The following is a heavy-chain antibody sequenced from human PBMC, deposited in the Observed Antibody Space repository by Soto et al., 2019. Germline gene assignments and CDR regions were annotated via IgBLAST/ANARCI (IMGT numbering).Heavy chain of an antibody. V-gene: IGHV5-51*01. D-gene: IGHD2-15*01. CDR3: ARTGIGRSFDP. Sequence: PGESLKISCMGSGYSFTTFSIAWLRQMPGKGLEWMGIINPGDSDTTYSPSFQGQVTISADKSISTAYLQWSSLKASDTAMYYCARTGIGRSFDPWGQGTLVTVSS. CDR2: INPGDSDT. J-gene: IGHJ5*02. CDR1: GYSFTTFS.